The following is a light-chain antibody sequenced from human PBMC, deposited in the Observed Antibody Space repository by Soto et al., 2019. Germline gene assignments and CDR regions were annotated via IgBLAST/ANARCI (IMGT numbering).Light chain of an antibody. Sequence: EIVLTPSPGTLSLSPGERATLSCRASQSVSNNYLAWHQQKPGQAPRLLIYDTFSRATGIPDRFSGSGSGTDFTLTISRLEPEDFAVYFCQQYDYLITFGQGTRLEIK. CDR3: QQYDYLIT. V-gene: IGKV3-20*01. J-gene: IGKJ5*01. CDR2: DTF. CDR1: QSVSNNY.